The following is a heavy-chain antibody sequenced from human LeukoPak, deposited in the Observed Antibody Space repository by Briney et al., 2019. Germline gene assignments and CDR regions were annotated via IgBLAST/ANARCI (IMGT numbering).Heavy chain of an antibody. CDR2: IKNDESTA. J-gene: IGHJ4*02. Sequence: GGSLRLSCAASGFSFSNYAMSWVRQAPGRGLVWVSRIKNDESTAVYADSVKGRFTISRDNAKNTLYLQMNSLRVEDTAVYYCATVFKGSSLEDYWGQGTRVTVSS. V-gene: IGHV3-74*03. CDR1: GFSFSNYA. D-gene: IGHD1-26*01. CDR3: ATVFKGSSLEDY.